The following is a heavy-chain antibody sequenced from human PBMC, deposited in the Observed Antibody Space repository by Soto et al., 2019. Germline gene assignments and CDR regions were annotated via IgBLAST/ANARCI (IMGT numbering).Heavy chain of an antibody. CDR1: GSTFSDYS. Sequence: GGPLRLPCAASGSTFSDYSFTGVRQAPGKGREWVSYISNTSNSIYYAASVKSRFTMSKDKAKNQLSLHMNSVRDADTAIYFCVRSWCGCRSFGHFDYWGQGALVTVSS. D-gene: IGHD6-13*01. J-gene: IGHJ4*02. CDR3: VRSWCGCRSFGHFDY. V-gene: IGHV3-48*02. CDR2: ISNTSNSI.